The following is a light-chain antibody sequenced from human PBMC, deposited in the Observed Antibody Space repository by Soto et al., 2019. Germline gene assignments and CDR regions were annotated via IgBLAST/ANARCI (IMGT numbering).Light chain of an antibody. CDR1: QTISSW. Sequence: EIQLTQYPSFLSASVGDRVTITCRASQTISSWLAWYQQKPGKAPKLLIYKASTLKSGVPSRFSGSGSGTEFTLTISSLQSEDFAVYYCQQYNNWLTFGGGTKVDI. J-gene: IGKJ4*01. CDR3: QQYNNWLT. CDR2: KAS. V-gene: IGKV1-5*03.